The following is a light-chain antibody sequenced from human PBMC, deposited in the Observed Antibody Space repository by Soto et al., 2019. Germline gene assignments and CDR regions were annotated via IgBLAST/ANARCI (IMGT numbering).Light chain of an antibody. CDR3: SSYAGSNNFLV. CDR1: NSNIGADYG. J-gene: IGLJ2*01. V-gene: IGLV1-40*01. Sequence: QSVLTQPPSVSGAPGQRVTISCTGTNSNIGADYGVQWYQQFPGTAPKLLIYADNIRPSGVPDRFSGSKSGNTASLTVSGLQAEDEADYYCSSYAGSNNFLVFGGGTKLTVL. CDR2: ADN.